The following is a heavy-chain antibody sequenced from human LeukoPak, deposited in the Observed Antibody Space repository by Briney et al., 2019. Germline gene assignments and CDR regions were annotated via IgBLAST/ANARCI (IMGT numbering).Heavy chain of an antibody. Sequence: PGGSLRLSCAVSGFTFSTSAKNWVRQVPGKGLEWVSSIDYDSSHIYYAASVRGRFTISRDNARNSVYLQMNSLRVEDTAVYYCARDPLRYLRVGHYDYWGQGTLVAVSS. CDR2: IDYDSSHI. D-gene: IGHD3-9*01. CDR1: GFTFSTSA. V-gene: IGHV3-21*01. J-gene: IGHJ4*02. CDR3: ARDPLRYLRVGHYDY.